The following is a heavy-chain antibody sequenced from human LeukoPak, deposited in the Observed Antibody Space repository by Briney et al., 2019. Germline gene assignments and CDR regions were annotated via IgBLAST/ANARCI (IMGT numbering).Heavy chain of an antibody. CDR2: IVPIFGTA. CDR1: GGTFSSYA. J-gene: IGHJ4*02. Sequence: SVKVSCKASGGTFSSYAISWVRQAPGQGLEWMGGIVPIFGTANYAQKFQGRVTITTDESTSTAYMELSSLRSEDTAVYYCARDYYDSSGYLYWGQGTLVTVSS. D-gene: IGHD3-22*01. CDR3: ARDYYDSSGYLY. V-gene: IGHV1-69*05.